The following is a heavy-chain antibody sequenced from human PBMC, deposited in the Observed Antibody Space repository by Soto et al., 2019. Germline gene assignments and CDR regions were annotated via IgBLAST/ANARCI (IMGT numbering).Heavy chain of an antibody. Sequence: PSETLSLTCAVYGGSFSGYYWSWIRQPPGKGLEWIGEINHSGSTNYNPSIKSRVTISVDTSKNQFSLKLSSVTAADTAVYYCARVEGSYCSSTSCYHKSHSVDYWGQGTLVTVSS. CDR2: INHSGST. CDR3: ARVEGSYCSSTSCYHKSHSVDY. D-gene: IGHD2-2*01. J-gene: IGHJ4*02. V-gene: IGHV4-34*01. CDR1: GGSFSGYY.